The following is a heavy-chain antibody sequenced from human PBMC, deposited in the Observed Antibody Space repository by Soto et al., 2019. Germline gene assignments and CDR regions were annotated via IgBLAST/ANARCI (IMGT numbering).Heavy chain of an antibody. D-gene: IGHD5-18*01. CDR2: ISSSSTTI. CDR1: GFTFSSYS. CDR3: VRDPDTAMAHDAFDI. J-gene: IGHJ3*02. Sequence: EVQLVESGGGLVQSGGSLRLSCAASGFTFSSYSMNWVRQAPGKGLEWVSYISSSSTTIYYADSVKGRFTISRDNAKNSLYLQMNSLRDVVTAVYYCVRDPDTAMAHDAFDIWGRGTMVTVSS. V-gene: IGHV3-48*02.